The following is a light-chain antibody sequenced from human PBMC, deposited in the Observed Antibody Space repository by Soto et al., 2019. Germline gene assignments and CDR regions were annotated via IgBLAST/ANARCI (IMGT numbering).Light chain of an antibody. CDR2: GAS. Sequence: EIVLTQSPGTLSLSPGERATLSCRASQSVSSSYLAWYQQKPGQAPGLLIYGASSRATGIPDRFSGSGSGTDFTLTISRLEPEDFAVYYCQQYGSSPRTFGPGTKVDIK. V-gene: IGKV3-20*01. CDR1: QSVSSSY. CDR3: QQYGSSPRT. J-gene: IGKJ3*01.